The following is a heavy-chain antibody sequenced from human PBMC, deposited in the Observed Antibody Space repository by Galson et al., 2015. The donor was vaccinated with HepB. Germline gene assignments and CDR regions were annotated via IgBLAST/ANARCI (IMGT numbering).Heavy chain of an antibody. CDR2: INAGNGNT. CDR1: GYTFTSYG. Sequence: SVKVSCKASGYTFTSYGISWVRQAPGQRLEWMGWINAGNGNTKYSQKFQGRVTITRDTSASTAYMELSSLRSEDTAVYYCARPSFDYWGQGTLVTVSS. CDR3: ARPSFDY. V-gene: IGHV1-3*01. J-gene: IGHJ4*02.